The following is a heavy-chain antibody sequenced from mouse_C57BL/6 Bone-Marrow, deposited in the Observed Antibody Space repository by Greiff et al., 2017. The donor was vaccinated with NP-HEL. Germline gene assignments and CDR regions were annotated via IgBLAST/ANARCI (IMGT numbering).Heavy chain of an antibody. D-gene: IGHD4-1*01. CDR3: DRTGYFDY. J-gene: IGHJ2*01. Sequence: LVESGAELARPGASVKLSCKASGYTFTSYGISWVKQRTGQGLEWIGGIYPRSGNTYYNEKFKGKATLTADKSSSTAYMELRSLTSEDSAVYFCDRTGYFDYWGQGTTLTVSS. V-gene: IGHV1-81*01. CDR1: GYTFTSYG. CDR2: IYPRSGNT.